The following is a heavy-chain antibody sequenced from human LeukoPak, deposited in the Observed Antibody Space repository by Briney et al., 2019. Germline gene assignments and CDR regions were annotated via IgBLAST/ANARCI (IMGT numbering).Heavy chain of an antibody. Sequence: SQTLSLTCAVSGGSISSGGYSWSWIRQPPGKGLEWIGYMYHSGTTHYNPSLKSRVTISVDRSKNQFSLKLSSVTAADTAVYYCARVGEGYCSGGSCYPRFDPWGQGTLVTVSS. J-gene: IGHJ5*02. CDR2: MYHSGTT. CDR3: ARVGEGYCSGGSCYPRFDP. CDR1: GGSISSGGYS. D-gene: IGHD2-15*01. V-gene: IGHV4-30-2*01.